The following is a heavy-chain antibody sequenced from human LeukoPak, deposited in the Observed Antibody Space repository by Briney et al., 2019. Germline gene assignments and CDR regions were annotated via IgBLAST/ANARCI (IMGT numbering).Heavy chain of an antibody. CDR2: IKQDGSEK. D-gene: IGHD6-25*01. J-gene: IGHJ4*02. CDR1: GYTFTYYW. V-gene: IGHV3-7*01. Sequence: GGSLRLSCAASGYTFTYYWMNWVRQAPGKGLEWVANIKQDGSEKYYVDSVKGRFTISRDNANNSLYLEMNSLRADDTAVYYCARGRGHDYWGQGTLVTVFS. CDR3: ARGRGHDY.